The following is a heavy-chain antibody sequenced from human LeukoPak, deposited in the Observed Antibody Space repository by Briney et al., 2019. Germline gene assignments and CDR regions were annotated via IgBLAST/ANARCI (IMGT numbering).Heavy chain of an antibody. CDR1: GYTFTGYY. Sequence: GASVKVSCKASGYTFTGYYMHWVRQAPGQGLEWMGWINPNTGGTNYAQKFQGRVTMTRDTSISTAHMELSRLRSDDTAVYYCARAGGSKYSYHDYWGQGTLVTVSS. CDR2: INPNTGGT. D-gene: IGHD5-18*01. CDR3: ARAGGSKYSYHDY. V-gene: IGHV1-2*02. J-gene: IGHJ4*02.